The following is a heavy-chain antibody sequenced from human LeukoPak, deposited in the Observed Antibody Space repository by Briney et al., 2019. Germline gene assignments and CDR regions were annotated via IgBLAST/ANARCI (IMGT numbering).Heavy chain of an antibody. Sequence: SETLSLTCTVSGGSISSSSYYWGWIRQPPGKGLEWIGSIYYSGSTYYNPSLKSRVTISVDTSKNQFSLKLSSVTAADTAVYYCARDSGYTYYYDSSGYSFDYWGQGTLVTVSS. V-gene: IGHV4-39*07. CDR3: ARDSGYTYYYDSSGYSFDY. CDR1: GGSISSSSYY. D-gene: IGHD3-22*01. J-gene: IGHJ4*02. CDR2: IYYSGST.